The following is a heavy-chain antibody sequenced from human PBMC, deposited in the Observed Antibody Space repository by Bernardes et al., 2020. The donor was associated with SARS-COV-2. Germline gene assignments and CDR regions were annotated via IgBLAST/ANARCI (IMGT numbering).Heavy chain of an antibody. CDR2: INWNGGST. CDR1: GFTFGDYT. Sequence: GGSLRLSCAASGFTFGDYTMLWIRHAPGKGLEWVSLINWNGGSTYYADSVKGRFTISRDNSENSLYLQMNSLRTEDTALYYCVKDIGNGYNYFDYWGQGTLVTVSS. CDR3: VKDIGNGYNYFDY. V-gene: IGHV3-43*01. D-gene: IGHD5-12*01. J-gene: IGHJ4*02.